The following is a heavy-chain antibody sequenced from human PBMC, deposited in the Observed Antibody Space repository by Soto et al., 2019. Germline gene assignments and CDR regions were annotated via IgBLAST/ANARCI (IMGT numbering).Heavy chain of an antibody. CDR1: GYTFTNYW. CDR3: AASIFYYGMDV. J-gene: IGHJ6*02. Sequence: GESLKISCKGSGYTFTNYWIGWVRQMPGKGLEWMGIIYPGDSDTKYNPSFQGQVTISADKSITTTYLRWTSLKASDTAIYYCAASIFYYGMDVWGHGTTATVPS. CDR2: IYPGDSDT. V-gene: IGHV5-51*01.